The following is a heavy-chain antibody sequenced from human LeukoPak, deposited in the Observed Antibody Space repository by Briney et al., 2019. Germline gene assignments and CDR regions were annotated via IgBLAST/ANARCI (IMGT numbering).Heavy chain of an antibody. CDR1: GGSLSSYY. CDR3: ARHAPPYSNYGMDV. CDR2: IYYSGST. D-gene: IGHD5-18*01. Sequence: PSETLSLTCTVSGGSLSSYYWSWIRQPPGKGLEWIGYIYYSGSTYYNPSLKSRVTISVDTSKNQFSLKLSSVTAADTAVYYCARHAPPYSNYGMDVWGQGTTVTVSS. J-gene: IGHJ6*02. V-gene: IGHV4-59*08.